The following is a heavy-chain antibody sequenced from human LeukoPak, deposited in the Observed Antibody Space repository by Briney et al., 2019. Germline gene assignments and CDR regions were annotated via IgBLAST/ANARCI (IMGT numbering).Heavy chain of an antibody. D-gene: IGHD5-18*01. Sequence: GGSLRLSCAASGFTFSTYWMHWVRQAPGKGLVWVSRISSDGSSTNYADSVKGRFTISRDNSKNTLYLQMNSLRAEDTAVYYCAKEITRGYSYPGVRYFDYWGQGTLVTVSS. V-gene: IGHV3-74*01. J-gene: IGHJ4*02. CDR2: ISSDGSST. CDR1: GFTFSTYW. CDR3: AKEITRGYSYPGVRYFDY.